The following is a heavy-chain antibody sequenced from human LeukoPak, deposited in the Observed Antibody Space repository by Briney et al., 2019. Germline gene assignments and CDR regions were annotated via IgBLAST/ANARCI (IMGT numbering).Heavy chain of an antibody. CDR1: GFTFRSYE. CDR3: ARGGWGTAIDY. Sequence: PGGSLRLSCAASGFTFRSYEMNWVRQAPGKGLEWVSYITSSGSTIFYADSVKGRFTISRDNAKNTLDLQMNSLRAEDTAVYYCARGGWGTAIDYWAQGTLVTVSS. J-gene: IGHJ4*02. CDR2: ITSSGSTI. V-gene: IGHV3-48*03. D-gene: IGHD1-7*01.